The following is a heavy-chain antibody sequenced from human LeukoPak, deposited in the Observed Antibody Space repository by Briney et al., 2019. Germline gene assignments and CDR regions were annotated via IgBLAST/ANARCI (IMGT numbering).Heavy chain of an antibody. CDR2: ISDIGSI. D-gene: IGHD2-8*02. V-gene: IGHV4-59*08. CDR1: SGSISSYY. J-gene: IGHJ4*02. Sequence: SETLPLTCTVSSGSISSYYWSWIRQPPGKGLEWIAYISDIGSINYNPSLKSRVTISLDTSKNQFSLKLSSVTAADTAVYYCAGHHPRNTVDFWGQGTLVTVSS. CDR3: AGHHPRNTVDF.